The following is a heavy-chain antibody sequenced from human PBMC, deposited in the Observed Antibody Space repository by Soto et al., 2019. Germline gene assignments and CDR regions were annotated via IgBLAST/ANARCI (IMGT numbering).Heavy chain of an antibody. D-gene: IGHD6-13*01. Sequence: PSETLSLTCTVSGGSISSYYWSWIRQPPGKGLEWIGYIYYSGSTNYNPSLKSRVTISVDTSKNQFSLKLSSVTAADTAVYYCARGTSFSYSRFDYWGRVTLVTVSS. CDR2: IYYSGST. J-gene: IGHJ4*02. V-gene: IGHV4-59*01. CDR3: ARGTSFSYSRFDY. CDR1: GGSISSYY.